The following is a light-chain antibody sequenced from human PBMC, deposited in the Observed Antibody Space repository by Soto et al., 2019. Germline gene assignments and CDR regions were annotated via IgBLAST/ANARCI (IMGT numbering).Light chain of an antibody. V-gene: IGKV3-15*01. J-gene: IGKJ2*01. CDR1: QSVSSD. CDR3: QHYNEWPNI. CDR2: DAS. Sequence: EIVMTQSPATLSVSPGERATLSCRASQSVSSDLAWYQQKPGQAPRLLIYDASTRATGIPVRFSGSGSGAEFTLTISSLLSEDFAVYYCQHYNEWPNIFGQGTKLEIK.